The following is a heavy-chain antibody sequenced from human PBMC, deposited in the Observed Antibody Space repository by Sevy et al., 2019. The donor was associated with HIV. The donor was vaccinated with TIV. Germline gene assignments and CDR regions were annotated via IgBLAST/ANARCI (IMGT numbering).Heavy chain of an antibody. D-gene: IGHD6-19*01. CDR1: GFTFSSYG. J-gene: IGHJ6*02. CDR2: ISYDGSNK. V-gene: IGHV3-30*18. Sequence: GGSLRLSCAASGFTFSSYGMHWVRQAPGKGLEWVAVISYDGSNKYYADSVKGRFPISRDNSKKTLYRQMNGLGAEDTAVYYCAKDGREVYSSGPHKYYYYGMDVWGQGTTVTVSS. CDR3: AKDGREVYSSGPHKYYYYGMDV.